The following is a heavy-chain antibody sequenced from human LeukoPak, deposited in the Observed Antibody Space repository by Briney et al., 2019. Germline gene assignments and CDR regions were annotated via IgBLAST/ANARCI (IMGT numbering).Heavy chain of an antibody. CDR3: AKVDRGDYSSSPVPYYNYYMNV. D-gene: IGHD6-13*01. CDR2: ISSSSSLI. J-gene: IGHJ6*03. CDR1: GFTFSYYS. Sequence: GGSLRLSCAASGFTFSYYSMNWVRQAPGRGLEWVSCISSSSSLIFYADSVRGRFTISRDNAKNLLYLHMNSLRVEDTAVYYCAKVDRGDYSSSPVPYYNYYMNVWGKGTTVTVSS. V-gene: IGHV3-21*01.